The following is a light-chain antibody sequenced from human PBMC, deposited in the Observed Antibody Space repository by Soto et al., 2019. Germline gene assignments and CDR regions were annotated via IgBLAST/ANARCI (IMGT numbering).Light chain of an antibody. CDR3: QQYGSSPYT. CDR2: GAS. V-gene: IGKV3-20*01. J-gene: IGKJ2*01. CDR1: QSVSSSY. Sequence: EIVLTQSPGTLSLSPGDRATLSCRASQSVSSSYLAWYQQKPGQAPRLLIYGASSRATGIPDRFSGSGSGTDFTLTISRLDPEDFAVYYCQQYGSSPYTFGQGTKLEIK.